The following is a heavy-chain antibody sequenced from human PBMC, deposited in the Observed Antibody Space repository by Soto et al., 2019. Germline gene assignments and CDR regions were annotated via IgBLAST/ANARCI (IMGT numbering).Heavy chain of an antibody. D-gene: IGHD2-2*03. CDR3: AREHTDTLDGPTPFYFDF. CDR2: MYTSGDT. J-gene: IGHJ4*02. Sequence: PSETLSLTCSVSTDSISSYYWSWIRQPAGKGLEWIGRMYTSGDTNYNPSLKSRVTMSVDTSNNQFSLKLSSVTAADTAVYYCAREHTDTLDGPTPFYFDFWGQGTLVTVSS. V-gene: IGHV4-4*07. CDR1: TDSISSYY.